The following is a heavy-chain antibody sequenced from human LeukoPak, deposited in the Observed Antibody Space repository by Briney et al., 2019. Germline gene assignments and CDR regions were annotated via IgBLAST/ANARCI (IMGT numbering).Heavy chain of an antibody. CDR1: GFTFSAHD. Sequence: GGSLRLSCAASGFTFSAHDMHWVRQATGKGLEWVSAIGIAGDTCYPGSVKGRFTISRENAKDSLYLQMNSLRAGDTAVYYCVREKYYYGSGLPHYGMDVWGQGTTVTVSS. J-gene: IGHJ6*02. D-gene: IGHD3-10*01. V-gene: IGHV3-13*01. CDR3: VREKYYYGSGLPHYGMDV. CDR2: IGIAGDT.